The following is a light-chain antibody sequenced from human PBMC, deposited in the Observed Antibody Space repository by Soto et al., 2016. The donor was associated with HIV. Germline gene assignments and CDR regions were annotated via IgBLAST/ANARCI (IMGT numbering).Light chain of an antibody. V-gene: IGLV3-1*01. J-gene: IGLJ3*02. CDR3: QAWDSSTPWV. CDR2: QDN. Sequence: SYELTQPPSVSVSPGQTASITCSGDKLGDKYVSWFQQEPGQSPVLVIYQDNKRPSGIPARFSGSNSGNTATLTISGTQAMDEADYYCQAWDSSTPWVFGGGTKLTVL. CDR1: KLGDKY.